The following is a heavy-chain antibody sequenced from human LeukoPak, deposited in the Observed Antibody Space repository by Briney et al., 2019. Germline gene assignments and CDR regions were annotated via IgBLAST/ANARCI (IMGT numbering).Heavy chain of an antibody. CDR1: GFTLSNYW. Sequence: PGGPLRLPCAASGFTLSNYWIHWFGKAPGKGLVWVSNINPDGRTTNYADSVKGRFTISRDNAKNTLYLQINSLRAEDTAVYYCARVLGDWGQGTLVTVSS. D-gene: IGHD3-10*01. CDR3: ARVLGD. V-gene: IGHV3-74*01. J-gene: IGHJ4*02. CDR2: INPDGRTT.